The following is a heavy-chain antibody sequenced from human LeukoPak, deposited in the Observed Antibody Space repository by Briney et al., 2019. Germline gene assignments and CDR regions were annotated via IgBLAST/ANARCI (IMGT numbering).Heavy chain of an antibody. Sequence: SETLSLTCTVSGGSLRGYYWSWIRQPPGKGLEWIGYIYSTGSTNYNPSFKSRVTISVDTSKSQFSLNLSSVTAADTAVYYCTRRTTVTTLDYWGQGTLVTVSS. D-gene: IGHD4-17*01. J-gene: IGHJ4*02. CDR2: IYSTGST. CDR1: GGSLRGYY. CDR3: TRRTTVTTLDY. V-gene: IGHV4-59*01.